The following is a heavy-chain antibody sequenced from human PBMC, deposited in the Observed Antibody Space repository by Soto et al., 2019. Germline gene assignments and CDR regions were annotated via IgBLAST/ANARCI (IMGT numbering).Heavy chain of an antibody. V-gene: IGHV1-2*02. D-gene: IGHD6-13*01. CDR2: INPNSGGT. CDR1: GYTFTGYY. Sequence: GASVKVSCKASGYTFTGYYMHWVRQAPGQGLEWMGWINPNSGGTNYARKFQGRVTMTRNTSISTAYMELSSLRSEDTAVYYCARGRSWYPLDYYYGTDVWGQGTTVTVSS. J-gene: IGHJ6*02. CDR3: ARGRSWYPLDYYYGTDV.